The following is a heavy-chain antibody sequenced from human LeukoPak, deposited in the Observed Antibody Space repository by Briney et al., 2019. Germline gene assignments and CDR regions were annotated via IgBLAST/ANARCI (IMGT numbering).Heavy chain of an antibody. D-gene: IGHD2-2*01. CDR3: ARGRPAAMPDY. J-gene: IGHJ4*02. V-gene: IGHV3-30*04. CDR1: GFTFSSYA. Sequence: PGGSLRLSCAASGFTFSSYAMHWVRQAPGKGLEWVAVISYDGSNKYYADSVKGRFTISRDNSKNTLYLQMNSLRAEDTAVYYCARGRPAAMPDYWGQGTLVTVSS. CDR2: ISYDGSNK.